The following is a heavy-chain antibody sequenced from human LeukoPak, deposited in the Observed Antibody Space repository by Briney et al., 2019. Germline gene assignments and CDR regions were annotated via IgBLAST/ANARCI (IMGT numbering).Heavy chain of an antibody. D-gene: IGHD3-10*01. V-gene: IGHV7-4-1*02. CDR1: GYAFTSYS. CDR3: ARDTTVGSGSPLDY. Sequence: ASVKVSCKTSGYAFTSYSMNWVRQAPGQGLEWMGWINTKTGNPAYAQGFTGRFVFSLDTSVSTAYLEISSLKAGDTAVYYCARDTTVGSGSPLDYWGQGTQITVSS. J-gene: IGHJ4*02. CDR2: INTKTGNP.